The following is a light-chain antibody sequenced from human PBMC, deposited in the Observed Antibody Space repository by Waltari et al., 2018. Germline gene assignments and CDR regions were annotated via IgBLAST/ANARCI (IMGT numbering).Light chain of an antibody. Sequence: QSALTQPASVSGSPGQSITISCTGTSSDVGAYNYVSWYQQTPGKAPKLIIFDVSNRPSGVSNGVSGSKSGNTASLTISGLQAEDEADYYCSSYISSSTLELFGGGTSLTVL. V-gene: IGLV2-14*03. CDR1: SSDVGAYNY. CDR2: DVS. J-gene: IGLJ2*01. CDR3: SSYISSSTLEL.